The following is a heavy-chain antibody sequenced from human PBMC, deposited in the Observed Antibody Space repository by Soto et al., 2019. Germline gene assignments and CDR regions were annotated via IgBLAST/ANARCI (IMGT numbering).Heavy chain of an antibody. CDR2: IXYSGRX. CDR3: ARHGSGVVIEFDY. V-gene: IGHV4-59*08. D-gene: IGHD3-3*01. J-gene: IGHJ4*02. CDR1: RGSIISYY. Sequence: PXXTLSLTCPVSRGSIISYYWSWIRQPPGXGLEWIAYIXYSGRXNYNHSLKSRVXISVDTSXTQFSPMLSYETAEYTAVYYCARHGSGVVIEFDYWGKGTLVTVYS.